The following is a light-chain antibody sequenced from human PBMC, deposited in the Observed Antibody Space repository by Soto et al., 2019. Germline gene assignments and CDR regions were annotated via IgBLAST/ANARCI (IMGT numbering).Light chain of an antibody. CDR3: LQHNSYPYT. CDR2: AAS. Sequence: DIQMTQSPSAMSASVGDRVTITCRASQGISTHLAWLQLKPGKVPKRLIYAASTLQSGVPPRFSGSGSGTEFTLTISSLQTEDFAPYYCLQHNSYPYTFGQGTKLEIK. J-gene: IGKJ2*01. V-gene: IGKV1-17*03. CDR1: QGISTH.